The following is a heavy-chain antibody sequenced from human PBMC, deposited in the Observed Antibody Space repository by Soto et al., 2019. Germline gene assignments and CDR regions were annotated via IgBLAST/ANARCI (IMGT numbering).Heavy chain of an antibody. Sequence: QLQLQESGPGLVKPSETLSLTCTVSGGSISSSSYYWGWIRQPPGKGLEWIGSIYYSVSTYYNPSLKSRATISVDTSKNPFSLTLSSVTAADTAVYYCASQHLVHYDDRMDVWGQGTTVTVSS. CDR2: IYYSVST. CDR3: ASQHLVHYDDRMDV. CDR1: GGSISSSSYY. J-gene: IGHJ6*02. D-gene: IGHD2-8*01. V-gene: IGHV4-39*01.